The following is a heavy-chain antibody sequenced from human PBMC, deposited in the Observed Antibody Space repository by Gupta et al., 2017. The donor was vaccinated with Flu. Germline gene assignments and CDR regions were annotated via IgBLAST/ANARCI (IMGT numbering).Heavy chain of an antibody. V-gene: IGHV1-69*06. CDR3: ARLELGGYDFLTFDY. J-gene: IGHJ4*02. CDR1: GGTFSSYA. CDR2: IIPIFGTA. Sequence: QVQLVQSGAEVKKPGSSVKVSCKASGGTFSSYAISWVRKAHGQGLEWMGGIIPIFGTANYAQKFQGRVTITADKSTSTAYMELSSLRSEDTAVYYCARLELGGYDFLTFDYWGQGTLVTVSS. D-gene: IGHD5-12*01.